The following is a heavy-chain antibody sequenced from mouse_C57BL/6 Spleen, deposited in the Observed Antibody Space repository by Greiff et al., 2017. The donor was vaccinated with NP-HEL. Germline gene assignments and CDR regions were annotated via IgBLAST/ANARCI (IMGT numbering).Heavy chain of an antibody. D-gene: IGHD1-1*01. CDR3: ATPRGSSDY. J-gene: IGHJ2*01. CDR1: GYTFTDYY. CDR2: INPNNGGT. V-gene: IGHV1-26*01. Sequence: VQLQQSGPELVKPGASVKISCKASGYTFTDYYMNWVKQSHGKSLEWIGDINPNNGGTSYNQKFKGKATLTVDKSSSTAYMELRSLTSEDSAVYYCATPRGSSDYWGQGTTLTVSS.